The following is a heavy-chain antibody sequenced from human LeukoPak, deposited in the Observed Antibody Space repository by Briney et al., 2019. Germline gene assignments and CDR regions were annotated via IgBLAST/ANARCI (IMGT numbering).Heavy chain of an antibody. D-gene: IGHD1-26*01. CDR1: GGSTSSGGYY. Sequence: SETLSLTCTVSGGSTSSGGYYWSWIRQHPGKGREWIGYIYYSGSTYYNPSLKSRVTISVDTSKNQFSLKLSSVTAADTAVYYCARTPRASGSRYYFDYWGQGTLVTVSS. CDR3: ARTPRASGSRYYFDY. V-gene: IGHV4-31*03. J-gene: IGHJ4*02. CDR2: IYYSGST.